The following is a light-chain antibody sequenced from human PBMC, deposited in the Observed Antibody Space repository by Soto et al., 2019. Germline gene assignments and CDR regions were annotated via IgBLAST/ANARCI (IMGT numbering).Light chain of an antibody. J-gene: IGKJ1*01. CDR1: RDIGSD. CDR2: AAS. V-gene: IGKV1-6*01. Sequence: ATQIAQSPSSLSASVGDSITITCRASRDIGSDLSWYQQKPGKAPTLLIYAASNLQSGVPSRFRGSRSGTECTLPVSRLQPEDFATYYCLQDHDDSWTFGQGTKVDIK. CDR3: LQDHDDSWT.